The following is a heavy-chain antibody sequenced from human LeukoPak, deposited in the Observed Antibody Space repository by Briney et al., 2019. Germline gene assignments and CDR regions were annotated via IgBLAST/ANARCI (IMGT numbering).Heavy chain of an antibody. D-gene: IGHD6-19*01. CDR3: ARYSSGWYFDL. CDR2: INPNSGGT. J-gene: IGHJ2*01. V-gene: IGHV1-2*02. Sequence: ASVKVSFKTSGYTFTSYYMHWVRQAPGQGLEWMGWINPNSGGTNYAQKFQGRVTMTRDTSISTAYMELTRLRSDDTAGYYCARYSSGWYFDLWGRGTLVTVSS. CDR1: GYTFTSYY.